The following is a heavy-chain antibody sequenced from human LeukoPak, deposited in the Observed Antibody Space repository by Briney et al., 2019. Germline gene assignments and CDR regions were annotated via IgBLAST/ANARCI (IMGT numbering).Heavy chain of an antibody. V-gene: IGHV4-39*07. Sequence: PSETLSLTCTVSGGSISSSSYYWGWIRQSPGKGLEWIGSIYYSGSTYYNPSLKSRVTISVDTSKNQFSLKMSSVTAADTAVYYCARKLAGIHFDQWGRGTLVTVSS. CDR3: ARKLAGIHFDQ. D-gene: IGHD6-19*01. J-gene: IGHJ4*02. CDR2: IYYSGST. CDR1: GGSISSSSYY.